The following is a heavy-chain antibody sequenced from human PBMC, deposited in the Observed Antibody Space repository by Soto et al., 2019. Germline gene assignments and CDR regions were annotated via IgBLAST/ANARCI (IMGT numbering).Heavy chain of an antibody. J-gene: IGHJ4*02. CDR2: ISGSGGST. CDR1: GFTFSSYA. D-gene: IGHD4-17*01. Sequence: PGGSLRLSCAASGFTFSSYAMSWVRQAPGKGLEWVSAISGSGGSTYYADSVKGRFTISRDNSKNTLYLQMNSLRAEDTAVYYCAKDTVRLLPYPYYFDYWGQGTLVTVSS. V-gene: IGHV3-23*01. CDR3: AKDTVRLLPYPYYFDY.